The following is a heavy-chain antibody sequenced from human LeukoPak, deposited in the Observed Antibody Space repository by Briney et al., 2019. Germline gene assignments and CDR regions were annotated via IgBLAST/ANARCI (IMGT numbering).Heavy chain of an antibody. Sequence: GGSLRLSCAASGFTLSSYWMHWVRQAPGKGLVWVSRINSDGSGTSYADSVKGRFTISRDNAKNTLYLQMNSLRAEDTAAYYCARARVGATYFAFDIWGQGTVATVSS. CDR3: ARARVGATYFAFDI. CDR1: GFTLSSYW. D-gene: IGHD1-26*01. J-gene: IGHJ3*02. CDR2: INSDGSGT. V-gene: IGHV3-74*01.